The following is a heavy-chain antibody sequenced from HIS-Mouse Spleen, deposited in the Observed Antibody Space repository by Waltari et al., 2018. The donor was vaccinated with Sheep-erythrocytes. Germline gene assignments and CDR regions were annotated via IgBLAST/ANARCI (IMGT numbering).Heavy chain of an antibody. D-gene: IGHD3-3*01. J-gene: IGHJ4*02. V-gene: IGHV2-26*01. Sequence: PPGKALEWLAHIFSNDEKSYSTSLKSRLTISKDTSKSQVVLTMTNMDPVDTATYYCARITSYYDFWSTYNKDYFDYWGQGTLVTVSS. CDR2: IFSNDEK. CDR3: ARITSYYDFWSTYNKDYFDY.